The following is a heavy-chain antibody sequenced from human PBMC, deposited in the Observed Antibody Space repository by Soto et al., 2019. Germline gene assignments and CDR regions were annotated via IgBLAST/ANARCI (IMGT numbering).Heavy chain of an antibody. CDR2: ISFDGSNT. J-gene: IGHJ6*02. D-gene: IGHD6-13*01. Sequence: QVQLVESGGGVVQPGTSLRLSCAASGFTFSSYDMNWVRQAPGKGLEWVAVISFDGSNTYYEDSVKGRFTISRDNSKNILYLQMNSLRGEDTALFYCAKGRSSDWSRPYYNAMDVWGQGTTVTVSS. CDR1: GFTFSSYD. CDR3: AKGRSSDWSRPYYNAMDV. V-gene: IGHV3-30*18.